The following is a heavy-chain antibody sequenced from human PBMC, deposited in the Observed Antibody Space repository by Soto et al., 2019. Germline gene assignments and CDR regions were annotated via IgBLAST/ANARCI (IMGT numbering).Heavy chain of an antibody. Sequence: VGSLRLSCAASGLTFSSYAMHWVRQAPGKGLEWVAVISYDGSNKYYADSVKGRFTISRDNSKNTLYLQMNSLRAEDTAVYYCAGGSFRPEDGMDVWGQGTTVTVSS. CDR1: GLTFSSYA. CDR2: ISYDGSNK. J-gene: IGHJ6*02. CDR3: AGGSFRPEDGMDV. V-gene: IGHV3-30-3*01. D-gene: IGHD3-10*01.